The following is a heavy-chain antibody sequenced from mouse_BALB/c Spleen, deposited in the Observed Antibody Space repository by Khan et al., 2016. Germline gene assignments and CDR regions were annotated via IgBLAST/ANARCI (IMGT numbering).Heavy chain of an antibody. Sequence: EVKLLESGGGLVQPGRSLKLSCTASGFDFSRYWMTWVRQAPGKGLEWIGEINPDSSTINYTPSLKDKFILSRDNAKNTLYLQMSKVRSEDTALYYCARCGYYGYFDVWGAGTTVTVSS. CDR3: ARCGYYGYFDV. J-gene: IGHJ1*01. CDR1: GFDFSRYW. CDR2: INPDSSTI. D-gene: IGHD2-2*01. V-gene: IGHV4-1*02.